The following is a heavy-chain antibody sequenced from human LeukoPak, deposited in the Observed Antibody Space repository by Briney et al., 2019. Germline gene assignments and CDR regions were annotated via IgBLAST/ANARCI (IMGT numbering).Heavy chain of an antibody. V-gene: IGHV1-18*01. CDR1: GYTFTSYG. Sequence: RASVKVSCKASGYTFTSYGISWVRQAPGQGLEWTGWISAYNGNTNYAQKLQGRVTMTTDTSTSTAYMELRSLRSDDTAVYYCAREYSYGYDFDYWGQGTLVTVSS. D-gene: IGHD5-18*01. J-gene: IGHJ4*02. CDR3: AREYSYGYDFDY. CDR2: ISAYNGNT.